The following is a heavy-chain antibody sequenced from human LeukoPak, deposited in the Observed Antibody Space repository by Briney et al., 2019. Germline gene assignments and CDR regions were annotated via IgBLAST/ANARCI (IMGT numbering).Heavy chain of an antibody. J-gene: IGHJ4*02. D-gene: IGHD2-15*01. CDR2: INPSGGST. CDR3: ARDLGSVVVVAALDY. Sequence: ASVKVSCKASGYTSTSYYMHWVRQAPGQGLEWMGIINPSGGSTSYAQKFQGRVTMTRDTSTSTVYMELSSLRSEDTAVYYCARDLGSVVVVAALDYWGQGTLVTVSS. V-gene: IGHV1-46*01. CDR1: GYTSTSYY.